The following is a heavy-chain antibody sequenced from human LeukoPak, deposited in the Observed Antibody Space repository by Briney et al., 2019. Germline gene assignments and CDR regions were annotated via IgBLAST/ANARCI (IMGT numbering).Heavy chain of an antibody. CDR2: INHSGST. D-gene: IGHD3-22*01. CDR1: GGSFSGYY. V-gene: IGHV4-34*01. CDR3: VTYYFDSSGPKKNY. J-gene: IGHJ4*02. Sequence: SSETLSLTCAVYGGSFSGYYWSWIRQPPGKGLEWIGEINHSGSTKYNPSLKSRVTISVDTSKKQFSLKLSSVTAADTAVYYCVTYYFDSSGPKKNYWGQGTLVTVSS.